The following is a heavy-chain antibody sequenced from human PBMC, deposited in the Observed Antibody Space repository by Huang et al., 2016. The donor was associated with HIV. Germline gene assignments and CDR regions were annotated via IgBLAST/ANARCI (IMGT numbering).Heavy chain of an antibody. J-gene: IGHJ4*02. Sequence: EVQMVESGGGLVKPGRSMRLYCTASGFTFGDYAMSWFRKAPGKVLDWVSVIRSKASGGTTEYAASVKGRFTISRDDSKSIAYLQMNSLKIEDTAVYYCTRENYDFWSGYYKYYFDYWGQGTLVTVSS. CDR2: IRSKASGGTT. CDR3: TRENYDFWSGYYKYYFDY. V-gene: IGHV3-49*05. D-gene: IGHD3-3*01. CDR1: GFTFGDYA.